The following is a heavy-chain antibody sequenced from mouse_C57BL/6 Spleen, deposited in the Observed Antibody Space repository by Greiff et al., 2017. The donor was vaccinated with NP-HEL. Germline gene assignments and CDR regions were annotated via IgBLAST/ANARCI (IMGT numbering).Heavy chain of an antibody. CDR2: IYPRDGST. CDR1: GYTFTDHT. CDR3: AGYSNYGWFAY. Sequence: VQLQQSDAELVKPGASVKISCKVSGYTFTDHTIHWMKQRPEQGLEWIGYIYPRDGSTKYNEKFKGKATLTADKSSSTAYRQLNSLTSDDSAVYCCAGYSNYGWFAYWGQGTLVTVSA. V-gene: IGHV1-78*01. J-gene: IGHJ3*01. D-gene: IGHD2-5*01.